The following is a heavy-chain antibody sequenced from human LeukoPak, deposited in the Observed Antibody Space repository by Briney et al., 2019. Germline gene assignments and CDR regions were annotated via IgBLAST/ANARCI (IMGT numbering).Heavy chain of an antibody. D-gene: IGHD3-16*01. CDR3: ARAWGIPRSYYFDY. V-gene: IGHV4-34*01. J-gene: IGHJ4*02. Sequence: SETLSLTCAVYGGSFSGYYWSWIRQPPGKGLEWIGEINHSGSTNYNPSLKSRVTISVDTSKNQFSLKLSSVTAADTAVYYCARAWGIPRSYYFDYWGQGTLVTASS. CDR1: GGSFSGYY. CDR2: INHSGST.